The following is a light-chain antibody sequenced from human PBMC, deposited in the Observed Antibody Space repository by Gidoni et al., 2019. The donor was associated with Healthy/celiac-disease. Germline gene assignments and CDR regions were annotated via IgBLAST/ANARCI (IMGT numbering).Light chain of an antibody. CDR3: QQYGSSPRT. Sequence: EIVLTQSPVTLSLSPGERATLSCRASQSVSSNYLTWYQQKPGQAPRLLIYGASSRATGIPDRFRGSGSGTDFTLTISRLEPEDFAVYYCQQYGSSPRTFGQGTKVEIK. J-gene: IGKJ1*01. CDR2: GAS. V-gene: IGKV3-20*01. CDR1: QSVSSNY.